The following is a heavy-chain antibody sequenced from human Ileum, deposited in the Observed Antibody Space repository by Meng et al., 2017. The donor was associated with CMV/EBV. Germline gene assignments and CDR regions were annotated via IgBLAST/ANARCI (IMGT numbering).Heavy chain of an antibody. V-gene: IGHV1-2*06. CDR2: IRLNSGDT. J-gene: IGHJ4*02. Sequence: QGQLVQSGTEMKRPGASGKVSCKASGDIFTGYYRHWFRQAPGQGLEWMGQIRLNSGDTHYAQKFQGRVTMTRDMSIITAYMELSSLMSDDTAVYYCARENWVYDYWGQGTLVTVSS. D-gene: IGHD7-27*01. CDR1: GDIFTGYY. CDR3: ARENWVYDY.